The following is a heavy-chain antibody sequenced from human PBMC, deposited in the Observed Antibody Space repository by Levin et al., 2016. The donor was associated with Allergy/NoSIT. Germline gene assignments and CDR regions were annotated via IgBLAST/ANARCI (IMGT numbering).Heavy chain of an antibody. Sequence: SETLSLTCTVSGGSISGNHWSWIRQPPGKGLEWIGHIYYSGSPTYNPSLKTRVTISVDTSKKQFFLKLSSVIATDTAVYYCARYSSGRFDPWGQGTLVTVSS. J-gene: IGHJ5*02. CDR2: IYYSGSP. V-gene: IGHV4-59*08. CDR1: GGSISGNH. CDR3: ARYSSGRFDP. D-gene: IGHD6-25*01.